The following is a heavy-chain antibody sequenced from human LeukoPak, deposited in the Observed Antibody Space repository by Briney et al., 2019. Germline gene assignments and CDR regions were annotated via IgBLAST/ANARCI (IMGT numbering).Heavy chain of an antibody. CDR1: GFTFSSYW. CDR3: ARVGWRVATSNYYFDY. CDR2: IKQDGSEK. Sequence: GGSLRLSCAASGFTFSSYWMSWVRQAPGKGLERVANIKQDGSEKYYVDSVKGRFTISRDNAKNSLYLQMNSLRAEDTAVYYCARVGWRVATSNYYFDYWGQGTLVTVSS. J-gene: IGHJ4*02. V-gene: IGHV3-7*01. D-gene: IGHD5-12*01.